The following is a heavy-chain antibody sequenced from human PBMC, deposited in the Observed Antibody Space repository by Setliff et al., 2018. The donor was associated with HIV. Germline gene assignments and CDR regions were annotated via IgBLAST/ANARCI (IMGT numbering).Heavy chain of an antibody. CDR1: GNTFARQSHD. CDR3: ASGGSGGQFDH. J-gene: IGHJ4*02. Sequence: ASVKVSCKTSGNTFARQSHDLHWVRQVPGQGLEWMGWINLVTGKTAYLQKFQGRVTITRDTSASTAYMEMSSLSSEDKGIYFCASGGSGGQFDHWGQGTLVTVSS. CDR2: INLVTGKT. V-gene: IGHV1-3*01. D-gene: IGHD3-16*01.